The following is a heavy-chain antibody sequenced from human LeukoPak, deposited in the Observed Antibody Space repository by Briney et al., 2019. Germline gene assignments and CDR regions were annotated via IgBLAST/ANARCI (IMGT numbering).Heavy chain of an antibody. CDR2: INQDGSEK. CDR3: ARAADDYDFWSGYYRGCDY. V-gene: IGHV3-7*01. CDR1: GFTFSSYW. J-gene: IGHJ4*02. D-gene: IGHD3-3*01. Sequence: TGGSLRLSCAASGFTFSSYWMSWVRQAPGKGLEWVANINQDGSEKYYVDSVKGRFTISRDNAKNSLYLQMNSLRAEDTAVYYCARAADDYDFWSGYYRGCDYWGQGTLVTVSS.